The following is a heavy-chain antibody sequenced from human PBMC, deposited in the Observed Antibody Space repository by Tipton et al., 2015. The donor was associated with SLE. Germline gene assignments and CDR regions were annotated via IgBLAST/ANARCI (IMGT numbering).Heavy chain of an antibody. D-gene: IGHD1-7*01. J-gene: IGHJ3*01. CDR1: GFDFGYFS. V-gene: IGHV3-43*01. CDR2: INRRGDTL. Sequence: SLRLSCTASGFDFGYFSMHWVRQPPGKGLEWVSLINRRGDTLFYEDSVRGRFTISRDNSKNSLYLQMDSLRSEDTALYYCVKEQRGTRWVTFDGWGRGTLVSVSS. CDR3: VKEQRGTRWVTFDG.